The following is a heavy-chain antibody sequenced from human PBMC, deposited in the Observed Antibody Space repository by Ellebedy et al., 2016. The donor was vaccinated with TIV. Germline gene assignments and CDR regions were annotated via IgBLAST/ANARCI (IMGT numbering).Heavy chain of an antibody. CDR2: ISYDGTEE. Sequence: PGGSLRLSCVASGFTFSSYAMHWVRQAPGKGLEWVAVISYDGTEEYHADSVKGRFTLSRDNSKKSLFLQMNSLRPEDTAVYYCARDWSGVGFCSSTSCLWGQGTLVIVSS. J-gene: IGHJ4*02. V-gene: IGHV3-30*04. D-gene: IGHD2-2*01. CDR1: GFTFSSYA. CDR3: ARDWSGVGFCSSTSCL.